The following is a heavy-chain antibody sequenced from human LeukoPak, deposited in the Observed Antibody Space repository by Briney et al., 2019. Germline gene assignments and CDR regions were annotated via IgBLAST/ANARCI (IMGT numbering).Heavy chain of an antibody. Sequence: PSETLSLTCTVSGGSISSYYWSWIRQPPGKGLEWIGYIYYSGSTNYNPSLKSRVTISVDTSKNQFSLKLSSVTAADTAVYYCARGLETDDRDGYNVWGQGTLVTVSS. V-gene: IGHV4-59*01. CDR1: GGSISSYY. CDR3: ARGLETDDRDGYNV. CDR2: IYYSGST. J-gene: IGHJ4*02. D-gene: IGHD5-24*01.